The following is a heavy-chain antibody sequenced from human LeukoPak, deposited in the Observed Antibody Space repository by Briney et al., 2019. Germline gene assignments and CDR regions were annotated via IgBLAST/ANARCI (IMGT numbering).Heavy chain of an antibody. Sequence: PGGSLRLSCAISGVTFSACELTWVRQAPGKGLEWVSYISRSGSTRYYADSVKGRFTISRDNAKNSLYLQMNSLRAEDTAVYYCARVATMVRVPLDAFDIWGQGTMVSVSS. CDR2: ISRSGSTR. V-gene: IGHV3-48*03. J-gene: IGHJ3*02. CDR3: ARVATMVRVPLDAFDI. CDR1: GVTFSACE. D-gene: IGHD3-10*01.